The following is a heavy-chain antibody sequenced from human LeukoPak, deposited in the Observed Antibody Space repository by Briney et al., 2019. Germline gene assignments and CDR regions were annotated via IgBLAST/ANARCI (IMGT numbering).Heavy chain of an antibody. Sequence: GGSLRLSCAASGFTFSSYAMSWVRQAPGKGLEWVSAISGSGGSTYYADSVKGRFTISGDNSKNTLYLQMNSLRAEDTAVYYCAKRIIDSGWEDDAFDIWGRGTMVTVSS. D-gene: IGHD6-19*01. J-gene: IGHJ3*02. CDR2: ISGSGGST. CDR1: GFTFSSYA. CDR3: AKRIIDSGWEDDAFDI. V-gene: IGHV3-23*01.